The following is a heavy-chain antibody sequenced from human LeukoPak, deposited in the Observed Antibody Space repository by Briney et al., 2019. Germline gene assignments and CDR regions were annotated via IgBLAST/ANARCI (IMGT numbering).Heavy chain of an antibody. CDR3: ARGWGTTVTTVGGYYYNMDV. CDR2: ISAYNGNT. J-gene: IGHJ6*03. D-gene: IGHD4-17*01. CDR1: GYTFTSYG. V-gene: IGHV1-18*01. Sequence: ASVKVSCKASGYTFTSYGISWVRQAPGQGLEWMGWISAYNGNTNYAQKLQGRVTMTTDTSTSTAYMELRSLRSDDTAVYYCARGWGTTVTTVGGYYYNMDVWGKGTTVTVSS.